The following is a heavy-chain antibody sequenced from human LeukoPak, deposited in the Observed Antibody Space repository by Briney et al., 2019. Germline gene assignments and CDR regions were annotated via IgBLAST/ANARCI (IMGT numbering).Heavy chain of an antibody. Sequence: GGSLRLSCAASGFTFSSYSMNWGRQAPGKGLEWVSPISSSSSYIYYADSVKGRFTISRDNAKNSLYLQMNSLRAEDTAVYYCARVLIVGAAQNWGQGTLVTVSS. V-gene: IGHV3-21*01. CDR3: ARVLIVGAAQN. D-gene: IGHD1-26*01. J-gene: IGHJ4*02. CDR1: GFTFSSYS. CDR2: ISSSSSYI.